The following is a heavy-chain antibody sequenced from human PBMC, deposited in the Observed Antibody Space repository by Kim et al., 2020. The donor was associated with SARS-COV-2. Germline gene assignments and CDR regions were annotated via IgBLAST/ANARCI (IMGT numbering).Heavy chain of an antibody. J-gene: IGHJ4*02. D-gene: IGHD3-10*01. Sequence: ASVKVSCKASGYTFTGYYMHWVRQAPGQGLEWMGRINPNSGGTNYAQKFQGRVTMTRDTSISTAYMELSRLRSDDTAVYYCARDSPKKGLGELPSDYWGQGTLVTVSS. CDR3: ARDSPKKGLGELPSDY. CDR1: GYTFTGYY. V-gene: IGHV1-2*06. CDR2: INPNSGGT.